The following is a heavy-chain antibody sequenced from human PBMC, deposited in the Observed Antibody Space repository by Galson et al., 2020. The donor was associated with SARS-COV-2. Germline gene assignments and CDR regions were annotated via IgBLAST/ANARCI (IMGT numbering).Heavy chain of an antibody. Sequence: ETSETLSLTCIVSGASISSYYCNWIRQSPGTGLEWIGYIYHSGTSAYNPPLRSRVTISLDTSKNQFPLKLTSVTAGDTAVYYCASQAEGFDYWGQGTRVTVSS. CDR3: ASQAEGFDY. CDR1: GASISSYY. J-gene: IGHJ4*02. CDR2: IYHSGTS. V-gene: IGHV4-59*08.